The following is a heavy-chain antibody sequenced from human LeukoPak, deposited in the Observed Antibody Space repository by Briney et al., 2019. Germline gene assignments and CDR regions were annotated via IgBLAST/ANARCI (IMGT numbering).Heavy chain of an antibody. CDR2: ISSSSSYI. CDR1: GGSISSSS. J-gene: IGHJ4*02. Sequence: PSETLSLTCTVSGGSISSSSYYWGWIRQPPGKGLEWVSSISSSSSYIYYADSVKGRFTISRDNAKNSLYLQMNSLRAEDTAVYYCARDRVVRGVIITAGTDYWGQGTLVTVSS. CDR3: ARDRVVRGVIITAGTDY. V-gene: IGHV3-21*01. D-gene: IGHD3-10*01.